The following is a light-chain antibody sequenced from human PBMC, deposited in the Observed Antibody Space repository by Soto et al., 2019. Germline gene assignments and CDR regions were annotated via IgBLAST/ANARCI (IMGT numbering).Light chain of an antibody. V-gene: IGKV3D-15*01. CDR2: GAS. Sequence: EIVMTQSPVTLSVSPGERATLSCRASQSVSDNLAWYQQKPGQAPRLLIYGASTRATGIPARFSGSGSGTEFTLTISSLQSEDFAVYYCQQYNNWPPGTFGQGTKLEIK. CDR3: QQYNNWPPGT. CDR1: QSVSDN. J-gene: IGKJ2*01.